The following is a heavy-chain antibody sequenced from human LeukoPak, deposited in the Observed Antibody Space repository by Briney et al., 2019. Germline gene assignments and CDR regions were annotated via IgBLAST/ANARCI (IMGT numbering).Heavy chain of an antibody. Sequence: SETLSLTCTVSGGSISSGGYYWSWIRQHPGKGLEWIGYIYYSGSTYYNPSLESRVTISVDTSKNQFSLKLSSVTAADTAVYYCARARDYYDSSGQERGYYFDYWGQGTLVTVSS. CDR2: IYYSGST. CDR1: GGSISSGGYY. J-gene: IGHJ4*02. CDR3: ARARDYYDSSGQERGYYFDY. D-gene: IGHD3-22*01. V-gene: IGHV4-31*03.